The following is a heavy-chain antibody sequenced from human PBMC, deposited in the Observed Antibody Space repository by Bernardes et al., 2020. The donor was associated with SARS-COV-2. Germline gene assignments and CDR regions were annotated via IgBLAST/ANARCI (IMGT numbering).Heavy chain of an antibody. V-gene: IGHV1-18*01. CDR1: GYSFPSYA. J-gene: IGHJ4*02. CDR2: ISAYNGNT. CDR3: SRERWYYGSGNYHPLDS. D-gene: IGHD3-10*01. Sequence: ASVKVSCKASGYSFPSYALSWVRQAPGQGLEWMGWISAYNGNTNYAQRLQGRVTMTTDTPSSTAYMELRGLRSDDTAIYYCSRERWYYGSGNYHPLDSWGQGTLVTVSS.